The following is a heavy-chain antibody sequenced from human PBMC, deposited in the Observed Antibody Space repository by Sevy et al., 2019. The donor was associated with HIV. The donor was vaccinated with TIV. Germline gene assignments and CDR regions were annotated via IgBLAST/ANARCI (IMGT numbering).Heavy chain of an antibody. CDR2: ISFDGSNK. CDR1: GLIFSHYG. V-gene: IGHV3-30*02. D-gene: IGHD1-1*01. CDR3: AKNTSATGTGGFDY. Sequence: GGCLRLSCAASGLIFSHYGMHCVRQAPGKGLEWVAFISFDGSNKYYVDSVKGRFTISRDNSKNTLYLQMNSLRTEYTALYYCAKNTSATGTGGFDYWGQGTLVTVSS. J-gene: IGHJ4*02.